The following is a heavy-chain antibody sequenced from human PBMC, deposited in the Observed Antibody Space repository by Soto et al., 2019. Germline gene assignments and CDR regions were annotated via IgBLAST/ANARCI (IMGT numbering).Heavy chain of an antibody. J-gene: IGHJ4*02. CDR1: GFTFSDHA. Sequence: SGGSLRLSCAASGFTFSDHAMHWVRQAPGQGLDWVSFISFDAVHKFYADSVKGRFTISRDNSKNTLYLQMDGLRADDTAVYYCARDMTSKYTRDYWGQGTLVTVSS. CDR3: ARDMTSKYTRDY. D-gene: IGHD1-1*01. V-gene: IGHV3-30*04. CDR2: ISFDAVHK.